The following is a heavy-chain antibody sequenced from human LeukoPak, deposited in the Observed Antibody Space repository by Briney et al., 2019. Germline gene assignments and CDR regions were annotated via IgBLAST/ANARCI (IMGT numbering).Heavy chain of an antibody. CDR2: INPNSGGT. D-gene: IGHD3-22*01. CDR3: ARVPSYYYDSSGYFDY. J-gene: IGHJ4*02. Sequence: GASVKVSCKASGYTFTGYYMHWVRQAPGQGLEWMGWINPNSGGTNYAQKFQGWVTMTRDTSISTAYMELSRLRSDDTAVYYCARVPSYYYDSSGYFDYWGQGTLVTVSS. V-gene: IGHV1-2*04. CDR1: GYTFTGYY.